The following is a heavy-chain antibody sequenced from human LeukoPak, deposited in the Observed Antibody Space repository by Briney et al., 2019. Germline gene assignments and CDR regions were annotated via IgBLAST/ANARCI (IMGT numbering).Heavy chain of an antibody. CDR3: AREREETYGSGSYTFDH. J-gene: IGHJ4*02. CDR2: INTNNGNT. V-gene: IGHV1-18*01. Sequence: ASVKVSCKASGYTFTNYAFSWVRQAPGQGLEWMGWINTNNGNTNYVKRLQGRVTITTDTSTTTAYMELRSLISDDTAVYYCAREREETYGSGSYTFDHWGQGTLVTVSS. CDR1: GYTFTNYA. D-gene: IGHD3-10*01.